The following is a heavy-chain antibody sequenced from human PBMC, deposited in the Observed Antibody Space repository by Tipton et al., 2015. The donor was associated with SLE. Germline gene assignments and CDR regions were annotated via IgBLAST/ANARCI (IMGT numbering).Heavy chain of an antibody. CDR1: GFTFSSYE. V-gene: IGHV3-7*01. D-gene: IGHD3-3*01. CDR2: IKEDGSEK. J-gene: IGHJ6*03. Sequence: SLRLSCAASGFTFSSYEMNWVRQAPGKGLEWVANIKEDGSEKYYVDSVKGRFTISRDNAKNSLYLQMNSLRAEDTAVYYCARDPGSYDFWSRAYMDVWGKGTTVTVSS. CDR3: ARDPGSYDFWSRAYMDV.